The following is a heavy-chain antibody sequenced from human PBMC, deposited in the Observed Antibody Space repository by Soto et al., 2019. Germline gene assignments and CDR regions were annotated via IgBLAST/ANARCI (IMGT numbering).Heavy chain of an antibody. CDR3: ARRTGTTRWES. CDR2: IYYSGST. V-gene: IGHV4-59*01. D-gene: IGHD1-7*01. Sequence: SETLSLTCXVSGGSISSYYWSWIRQPPGKGLEWIGYIYYSGSTYYNPSLKSRVTISVDTSKNQFSLKLSSVTAADTAVYYCARRTGTTRWESWGQGTLVTVSS. CDR1: GGSISSYY. J-gene: IGHJ5*02.